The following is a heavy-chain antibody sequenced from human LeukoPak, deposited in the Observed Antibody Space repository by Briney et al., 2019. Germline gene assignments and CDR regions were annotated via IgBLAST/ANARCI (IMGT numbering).Heavy chain of an antibody. CDR1: GYTFTGYY. J-gene: IGHJ5*01. Sequence: ASVKVSCQASGYTFTGYYMHWVRQPPGQALEWMGWINPNSGGTNYAQKFQGRVTMTRDTSISTAYMELSRLRSDDTAVYYCARDRSYNWVDSWGQGTLVTVSS. V-gene: IGHV1-2*02. CDR2: INPNSGGT. D-gene: IGHD2-21*01. CDR3: ARDRSYNWVDS.